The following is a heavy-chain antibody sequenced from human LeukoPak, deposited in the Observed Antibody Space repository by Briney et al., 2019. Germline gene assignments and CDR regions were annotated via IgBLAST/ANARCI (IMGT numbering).Heavy chain of an antibody. CDR2: IYTSGST. J-gene: IGHJ3*02. D-gene: IGHD5-12*01. CDR3: ARRSIVATVFDAFDI. Sequence: SETLSLTCTVSGGSISSYYWSWIRQPAGKGLECIGRIYTSGSTNYNPSLKSRVTMSVDTSKNQFSLKLSSVTAADTAVYYCARRSIVATVFDAFDIWGQGTMVTVSS. V-gene: IGHV4-4*07. CDR1: GGSISSYY.